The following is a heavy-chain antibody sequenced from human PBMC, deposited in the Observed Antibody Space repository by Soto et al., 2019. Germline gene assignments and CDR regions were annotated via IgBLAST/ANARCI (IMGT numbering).Heavy chain of an antibody. CDR3: AKDRELIVVVPAATYDY. V-gene: IGHV3-23*01. CDR1: GFTFSSYA. Sequence: EVQLLESGGGLVQPGGSLRLSCAASGFTFSSYAMSWVRQAPGKGLEWVSAISGSGGSTYYADSVKGRFTISRDNSKNTLYLQMNSLRAEDTAVYYCAKDRELIVVVPAATYDYWGQGTLVTVSS. CDR2: ISGSGGST. J-gene: IGHJ4*02. D-gene: IGHD2-2*01.